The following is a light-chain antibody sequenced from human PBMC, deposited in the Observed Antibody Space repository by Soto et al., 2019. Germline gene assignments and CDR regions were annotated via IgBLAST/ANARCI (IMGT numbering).Light chain of an antibody. V-gene: IGLV2-14*01. CDR2: EVT. J-gene: IGLJ3*02. CDR1: SNDVGYYNY. Sequence: QSALSQPASVSGSPGQSITISCTGTSNDVGYYNYVSWYQQHPGQAPKLMISEVTTRPSGVSDRFSGSKSGNMASLTISRLQAEDEAHYYCSSYTTAYTQVFGGGTKLTVL. CDR3: SSYTTAYTQV.